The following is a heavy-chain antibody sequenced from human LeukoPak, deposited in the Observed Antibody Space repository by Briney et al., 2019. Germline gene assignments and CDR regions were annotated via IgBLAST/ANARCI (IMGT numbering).Heavy chain of an antibody. CDR3: AREESSGWAYDY. V-gene: IGHV4-59*01. J-gene: IGHJ4*02. Sequence: SETLSLTCTVSGGSISSYYWSWFRQPPGKGLEWIGYIYYSGSTNYNPSLKSRVTISIDTSKNQFSLKLSSVTAADTAVYYCAREESSGWAYDYWGQGTLVTVSS. CDR2: IYYSGST. CDR1: GGSISSYY. D-gene: IGHD6-19*01.